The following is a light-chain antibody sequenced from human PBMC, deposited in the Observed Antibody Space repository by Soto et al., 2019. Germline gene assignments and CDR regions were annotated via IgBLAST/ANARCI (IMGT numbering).Light chain of an antibody. J-gene: IGLJ2*01. CDR3: SSPASGSTLSVI. Sequence: QSALTQPASVSGSPGQSITISCTGTSSDVVGYNFLSWYQQHPGKAPKLMIYEVSNRPSGVSNRFSGSKSGNTASLTISELLPEDEADYYCSSPASGSTLSVIFGGGTKFTV. V-gene: IGLV2-14*01. CDR1: SSDVVGYNF. CDR2: EVS.